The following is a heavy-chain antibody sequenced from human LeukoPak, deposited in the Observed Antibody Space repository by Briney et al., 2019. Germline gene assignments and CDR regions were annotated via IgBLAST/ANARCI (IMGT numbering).Heavy chain of an antibody. CDR3: GRLSAPRKNYDIGGYPNSLDY. V-gene: IGHV4-59*01. Sequence: SETLSLTCSVSGTSTNSYYWSWIRLPPGQGLEWIGCVYTSGGTTYNPSLKSRVTISVDTSKNQFSLKLSSVTAADTAVYYCGRLSAPRKNYDIGGYPNSLDYWAREPWVPVSS. CDR1: GTSTNSYY. D-gene: IGHD3-22*01. J-gene: IGHJ4*02. CDR2: VYTSGGT.